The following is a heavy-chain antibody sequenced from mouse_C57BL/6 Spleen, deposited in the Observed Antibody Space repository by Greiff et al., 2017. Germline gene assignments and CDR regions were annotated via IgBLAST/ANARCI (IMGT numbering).Heavy chain of an antibody. V-gene: IGHV1-18*01. D-gene: IGHD1-1*01. CDR3: ARRGMSGSTFDY. CDR1: GYTFTDYN. Sequence: DVKLQESGPELVKPGASVKIPCKASGYTFTDYNMDWVKQSHGKSLEWIGDINPNNGGTIYNQKFKGKATLTVDKSSSTAYMELRSLTSEDTAVYYCARRGMSGSTFDYWGQGTTLTVSS. J-gene: IGHJ2*01. CDR2: INPNNGGT.